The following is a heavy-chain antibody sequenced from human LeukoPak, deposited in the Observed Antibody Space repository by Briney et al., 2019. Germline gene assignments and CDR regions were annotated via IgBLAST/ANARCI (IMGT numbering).Heavy chain of an antibody. J-gene: IGHJ4*02. Sequence: GGSLRLSCAASGFTFSSYWMSWVRQAPGKGLEWVANIKQDGSEKYYVDSVKGRFTISRDNAKNSLYLQMNSLRAEGTAVYYCARFTRDLVTSNFDYWGQGTLVTVSS. V-gene: IGHV3-7*01. D-gene: IGHD4-11*01. CDR2: IKQDGSEK. CDR3: ARFTRDLVTSNFDY. CDR1: GFTFSSYW.